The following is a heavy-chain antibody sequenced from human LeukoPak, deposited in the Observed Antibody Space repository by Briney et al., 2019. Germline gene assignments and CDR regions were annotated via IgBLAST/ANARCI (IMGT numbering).Heavy chain of an antibody. D-gene: IGHD3-3*01. CDR3: ARGPNFTIYYLDY. J-gene: IGHJ4*02. Sequence: SETLSLTCTVSGGSISSYSWSWIRQPAGKGLEWIGRIYTSGSTNYNPSLKSRVTMSVDTSKNQFSLKLSSVTAADTAVYYCARGPNFTIYYLDYWGQGTLVTVSS. CDR1: GGSISSYS. CDR2: IYTSGST. V-gene: IGHV4-4*07.